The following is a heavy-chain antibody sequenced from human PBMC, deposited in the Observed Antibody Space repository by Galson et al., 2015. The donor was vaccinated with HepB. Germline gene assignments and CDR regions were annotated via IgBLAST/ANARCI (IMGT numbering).Heavy chain of an antibody. V-gene: IGHV3-66*02. CDR3: ASRGLRFLEWFSRGMDV. CDR2: IYSGGST. Sequence: SLRLSCAASGFIVSSNYMSWVRQAPGKGLEWVSVIYSGGSTYYADSVKGRFTISRDNSKNTLYLQMNSLRAEDTAVYYCASRGLRFLEWFSRGMDVWGQGITVTVSS. CDR1: GFIVSSNY. D-gene: IGHD3-3*01. J-gene: IGHJ6*02.